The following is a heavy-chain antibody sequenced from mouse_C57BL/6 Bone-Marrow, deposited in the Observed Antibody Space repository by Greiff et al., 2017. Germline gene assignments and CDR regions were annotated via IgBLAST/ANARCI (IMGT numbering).Heavy chain of an antibody. D-gene: IGHD1-1*01. Sequence: EVQGVESGGGLVKPGGSLKLSCAASGFTFSSYAMSWVRQTPEKRLEWVATISDGGSYTYYPDKVKGRFTISRDNAKNNLYLQMSHLKSEDTAMYYCARGLRSFDYWGQGTTLTVSS. J-gene: IGHJ2*01. CDR1: GFTFSSYA. CDR3: ARGLRSFDY. CDR2: ISDGGSYT. V-gene: IGHV5-4*01.